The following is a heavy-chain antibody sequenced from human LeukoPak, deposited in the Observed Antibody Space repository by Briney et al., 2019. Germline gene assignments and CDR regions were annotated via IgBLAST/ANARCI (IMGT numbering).Heavy chain of an antibody. CDR1: GYTFTSYY. V-gene: IGHV1-46*01. CDR2: INPSGGST. J-gene: IGHJ5*02. Sequence: ASVKVSCKASGYTFTSYYMHWMRQAPGKGLEWMGMINPSGGSTSYAQKFQGRVTMTRDMSTSTDYMELSSLRSEDTAVYYCARDNSVEDTAWWFDPWGQGTLVTVSS. CDR3: ARDNSVEDTAWWFDP. D-gene: IGHD4-23*01.